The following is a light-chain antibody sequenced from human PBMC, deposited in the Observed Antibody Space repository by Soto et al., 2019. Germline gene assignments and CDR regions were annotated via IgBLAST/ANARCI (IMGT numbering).Light chain of an antibody. Sequence: EIVLTQSPGTLSLSPGERATLSCRASQSVSSSYLAWYQQKPGQAPSLLIYGASSRATGIADRFSGSGAGTDFTLTISRLEPEDFAVYYCQQYGSSPLFTFGHGTKVDIK. J-gene: IGKJ3*01. CDR3: QQYGSSPLFT. V-gene: IGKV3-20*01. CDR2: GAS. CDR1: QSVSSSY.